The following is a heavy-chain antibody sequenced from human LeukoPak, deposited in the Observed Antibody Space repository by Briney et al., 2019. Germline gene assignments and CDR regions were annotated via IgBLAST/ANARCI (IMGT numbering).Heavy chain of an antibody. CDR2: IYSSGST. V-gene: IGHV4-59*01. CDR3: ARARSGYSPLDY. CDR1: DGSISSYY. J-gene: IGHJ4*02. D-gene: IGHD3-22*01. Sequence: SETLSLTCTVSDGSISSYYWSWIRQPPGKGLEWIGYIYSSGSTNYNPSLKSRVTISVDTSKNQFSLKLSSVTAADTAIYYCARARSGYSPLDYWGQGTLVTVSS.